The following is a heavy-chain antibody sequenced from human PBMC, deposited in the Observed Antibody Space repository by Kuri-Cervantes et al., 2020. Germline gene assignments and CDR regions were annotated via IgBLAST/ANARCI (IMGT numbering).Heavy chain of an antibody. D-gene: IGHD6-13*01. CDR1: GFTFSSYS. V-gene: IGHV3-23*01. CDR2: ISGSGGST. CDR3: AKMGDSSSWYGKFDP. Sequence: GESLKISCAASGFTFSSYSMNWVRQAPGKGLEWVSAISGSGGSTYYADSVKGRFTISRDNSKNTLYLQMNSLRAEDTAVYYCAKMGDSSSWYGKFDPWGQGTLVTVSS. J-gene: IGHJ5*02.